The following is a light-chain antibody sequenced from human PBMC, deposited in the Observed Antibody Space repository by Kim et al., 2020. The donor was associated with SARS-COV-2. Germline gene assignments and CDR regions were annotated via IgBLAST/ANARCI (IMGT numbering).Light chain of an antibody. Sequence: DIQMTQSPSSLSASVGDRVTISCRASQSIIIYLNWYQQKPGKAPNLLIYDASTLESGVPSRFSGSGSVTDFTLTISSLQPEDFATYYCQQSYRVPTFGQGTRLEI. CDR1: QSIIIY. CDR3: QQSYRVPT. J-gene: IGKJ5*01. CDR2: DAS. V-gene: IGKV1-39*01.